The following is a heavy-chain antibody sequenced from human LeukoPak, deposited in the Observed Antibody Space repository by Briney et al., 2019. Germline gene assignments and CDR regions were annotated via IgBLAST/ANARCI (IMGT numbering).Heavy chain of an antibody. D-gene: IGHD3-22*01. Sequence: PGGSLRLSCTVSGFTVSSNSMSWVRQAPGKGLEWVSCIYSGGNTHNSDSVKGRFTISRDNSKNTLYLQMNSLRAEDTAVYYCARRAGDYSHPYDYWGQGTLVTVSS. V-gene: IGHV3-53*01. CDR3: ARRAGDYSHPYDY. J-gene: IGHJ4*02. CDR2: IYSGGNT. CDR1: GFTVSSNS.